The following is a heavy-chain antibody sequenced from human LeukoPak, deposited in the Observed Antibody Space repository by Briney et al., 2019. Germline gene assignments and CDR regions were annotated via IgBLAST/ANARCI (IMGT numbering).Heavy chain of an antibody. CDR3: ARGLTISGFDP. V-gene: IGHV1-2*02. J-gene: IGHJ5*02. CDR2: INPNSGDT. Sequence: ASVKVSCKASGYSFTSYHMHWVRQAPGQGLEWMGWINPNSGDTKYAQRFQGRVTMTRDTSLTTAYMELSTLTSDDTAVYYCARGLTISGFDPWGQGTLVAVSS. CDR1: GYSFTSYH. D-gene: IGHD4/OR15-4a*01.